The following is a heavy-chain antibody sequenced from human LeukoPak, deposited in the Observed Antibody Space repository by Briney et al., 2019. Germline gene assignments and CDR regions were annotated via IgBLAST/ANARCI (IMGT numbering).Heavy chain of an antibody. J-gene: IGHJ4*02. D-gene: IGHD4-17*01. CDR1: GFTFSTYA. V-gene: IGHV3-23*01. Sequence: GGSLRLSCAASGFTFSTYAMSWVRQAPGKGLEWVSAISGSGGSTYYADSVKGRFTVSRDNSKNTLYLQMNSLRAEDTAVYYCAKDLRTTSGLGFFDYWGQGTLVTVSS. CDR2: ISGSGGST. CDR3: AKDLRTTSGLGFFDY.